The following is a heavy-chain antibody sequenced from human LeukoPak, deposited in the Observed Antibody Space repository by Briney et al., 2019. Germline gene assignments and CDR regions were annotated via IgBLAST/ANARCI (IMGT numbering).Heavy chain of an antibody. J-gene: IGHJ4*02. V-gene: IGHV4-31*03. CDR3: ARGRRYGDYADY. Sequence: QSPETLSLTCTVSGGSISSGGYYWSWIRQHPGKGLEWIGYIYYSGSTYYNPSLKSRVTISVDTSKNQFSLKLSFVTAADTAVYYCARGRRYGDYADYWGQGTLVTVSS. CDR2: IYYSGST. CDR1: GGSISSGGYY. D-gene: IGHD4-17*01.